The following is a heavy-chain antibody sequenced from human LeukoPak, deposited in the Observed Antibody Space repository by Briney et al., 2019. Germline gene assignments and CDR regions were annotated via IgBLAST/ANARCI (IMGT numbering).Heavy chain of an antibody. CDR3: AKGSDTARDRGN. CDR2: ISYDGSNK. J-gene: IGHJ4*02. D-gene: IGHD5-18*01. Sequence: GGSLRLSCAASGFTFSSYGMHWVRQAPGKGLEGVAVISYDGSNKYYADSVEGRFTISRDNSKNTLYLQMNSRRAEDTAVYYCAKGSDTARDRGNWGQGTLVTVSS. CDR1: GFTFSSYG. V-gene: IGHV3-30*18.